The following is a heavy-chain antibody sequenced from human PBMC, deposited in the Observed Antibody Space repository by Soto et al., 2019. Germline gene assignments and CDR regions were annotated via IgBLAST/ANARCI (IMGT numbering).Heavy chain of an antibody. J-gene: IGHJ4*02. CDR1: GGSFSGYY. CDR3: ARVHRYCSSTSCAAPLDY. Sequence: QVQLQQWGAGLLKPSETLFLTCAVYGGSFSGYYWSWIRQPPGKGLEWIGEINHSGSTNYNPSLKSRVTISVDTSKNQFSLKLSSVTAADTAVYYCARVHRYCSSTSCAAPLDYWGQGTLVTVSS. CDR2: INHSGST. V-gene: IGHV4-34*01. D-gene: IGHD2-2*01.